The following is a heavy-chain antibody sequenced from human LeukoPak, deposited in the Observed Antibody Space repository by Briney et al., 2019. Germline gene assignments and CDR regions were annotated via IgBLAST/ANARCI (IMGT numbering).Heavy chain of an antibody. CDR3: ARGGHYYDSSGYALY. J-gene: IGHJ4*02. CDR2: ISRSSSYI. CDR1: GFTFSNYS. D-gene: IGHD3-22*01. Sequence: GGSLRLSCAASGFTFSNYSLTWVRQTPGKGLEWVSSISRSSSYIYYADSVKGRFTISRDNAKNSLYLQMNSLRAEDTAVYYCARGGHYYDSSGYALYWGQGTLVTVSS. V-gene: IGHV3-21*01.